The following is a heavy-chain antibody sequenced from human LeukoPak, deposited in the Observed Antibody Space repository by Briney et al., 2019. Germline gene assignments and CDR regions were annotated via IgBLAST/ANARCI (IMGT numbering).Heavy chain of an antibody. CDR2: MNPNSGNT. V-gene: IGHV1-8*01. D-gene: IGHD6-19*01. J-gene: IGHJ4*02. CDR3: ARGLRRIAVAGTSYYFDY. CDR1: GYTFTSYD. Sequence: ASVKVSFKASGYTFTSYDINWVRQATGQGLEWMGWMNPNSGNTGYAQKFQGRVTMTRNTSISTAYMELSSLRSEDTAVYYCARGLRRIAVAGTSYYFDYWGQGTLVTVSS.